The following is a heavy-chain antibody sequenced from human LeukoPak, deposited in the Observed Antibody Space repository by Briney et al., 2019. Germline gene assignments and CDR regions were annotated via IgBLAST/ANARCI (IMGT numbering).Heavy chain of an antibody. J-gene: IGHJ4*02. CDR1: GFTFDDYG. D-gene: IGHD3-10*01. Sequence: GGSLRLSCAASGFTFDDYGMNWVRQAPGKGLEWVSSISSSSSYIYYADSVKGRFTISRDNAKNSLYLQMNSLRAEDTAVYYCARDLGDGFGELKFDYWGQGTLVTVSS. V-gene: IGHV3-21*01. CDR3: ARDLGDGFGELKFDY. CDR2: ISSSSSYI.